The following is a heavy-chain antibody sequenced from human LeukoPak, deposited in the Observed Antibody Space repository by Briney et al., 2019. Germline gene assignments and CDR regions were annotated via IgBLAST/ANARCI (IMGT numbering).Heavy chain of an antibody. J-gene: IGHJ4*02. CDR1: GGSYSGYY. V-gene: IGHV4-34*01. CDR3: ARRYSSSLGQFDY. CDR2: INHSGST. Sequence: SETLSLTCAVYGGSYSGYYWSWIRQPPGKGLEWIGEINHSGSTNYNPSLKSRVTISVDTSKNQFSLKLSSVTAADTAVYYCARRYSSSLGQFDYWGQGTLVTVSS. D-gene: IGHD6-6*01.